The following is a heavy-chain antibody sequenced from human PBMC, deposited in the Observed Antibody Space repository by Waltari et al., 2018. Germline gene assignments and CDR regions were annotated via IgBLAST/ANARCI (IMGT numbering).Heavy chain of an antibody. CDR3: ARSVIDPYYDFFSYYMDV. CDR2: IYYSGST. V-gene: IGHV4-59*01. Sequence: QVQLQESGPGLVKPSETLSLTCTVSGGSISSYYWSWIRQPPGKGLEWIGYIYYSGSTNYNPSLKRRVTISVDTSKNQFSLKLSSVTAADTAVYYCARSVIDPYYDFFSYYMDVWGKGTTVTVSS. CDR1: GGSISSYY. J-gene: IGHJ6*03. D-gene: IGHD3-3*01.